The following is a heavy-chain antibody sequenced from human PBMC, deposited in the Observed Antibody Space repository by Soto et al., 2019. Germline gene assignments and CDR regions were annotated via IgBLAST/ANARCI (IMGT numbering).Heavy chain of an antibody. CDR2: IYYSGST. J-gene: IGHJ4*02. CDR3: GYCSGGSCPATVDY. Sequence: SETLSLTCTVSGGSISSGGYYWSWIRQHPGKGLEWIGYIYYSGSTYYNPSLKSRVTISVDTSKNQFSLKLSSVTAADTAVYYCGYCSGGSCPATVDYWGQGTLVTVSS. V-gene: IGHV4-31*03. CDR1: GGSISSGGYY. D-gene: IGHD2-15*01.